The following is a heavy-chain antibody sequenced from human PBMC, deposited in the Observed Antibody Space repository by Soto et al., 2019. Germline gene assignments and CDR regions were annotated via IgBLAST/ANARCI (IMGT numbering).Heavy chain of an antibody. D-gene: IGHD5-18*01. J-gene: IGHJ4*02. V-gene: IGHV3-7*01. Sequence: EVQLVESGGGLVQPGGSLRLSCVASGFTFRNYWMSWLRQAPGKGLEWVANTNQDGRERYSVDSVKGRFTISRDNAKNSMLLQMNSLRAEDTAVYYCARDGSGYSTDWGQGTLVTVSS. CDR3: ARDGSGYSTD. CDR2: TNQDGRER. CDR1: GFTFRNYW.